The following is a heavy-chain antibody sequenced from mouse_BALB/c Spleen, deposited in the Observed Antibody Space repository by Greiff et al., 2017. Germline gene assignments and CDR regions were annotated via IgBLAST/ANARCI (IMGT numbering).Heavy chain of an antibody. CDR3: NAEGDGKDAMDY. J-gene: IGHJ4*01. D-gene: IGHD2-1*01. V-gene: IGHV14-4*02. Sequence: VQLKESGAELVRSGASVKLSCTASGFNIKDYYMHWVKQRPEQGLEWIGWIDPDNGDTEYAPKFQGKATMTADTSSNTAYLQLSSLTSEDTAVYYCNAEGDGKDAMDYWGQGTSVTVSS. CDR2: IDPDNGDT. CDR1: GFNIKDYY.